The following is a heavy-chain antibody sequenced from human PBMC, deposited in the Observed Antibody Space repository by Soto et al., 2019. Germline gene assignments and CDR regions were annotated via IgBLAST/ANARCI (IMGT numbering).Heavy chain of an antibody. CDR3: AKALGATLSGY. D-gene: IGHD1-26*01. CDR1: GFTFSSYG. CDR2: ISYDGSNK. J-gene: IGHJ4*02. V-gene: IGHV3-30*18. Sequence: GGSLRLSCAASGFTFSSYGMHWVRQAPGKGLEWVAVISYDGSNKYYADSVKGRFTISRDNSKNTLYLQMNSLRAEDTAVYYCAKALGATLSGYWGQGTLVTVSS.